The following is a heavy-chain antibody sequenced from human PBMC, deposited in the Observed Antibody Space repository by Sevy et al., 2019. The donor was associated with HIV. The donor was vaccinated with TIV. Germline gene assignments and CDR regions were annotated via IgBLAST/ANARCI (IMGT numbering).Heavy chain of an antibody. D-gene: IGHD2-2*01. J-gene: IGHJ4*02. V-gene: IGHV3-21*01. CDR3: ARDGGCSSTSCLLYFDS. CDR1: GFTFSDYY. CDR2: ISSRSSYI. Sequence: GGSLRLSCAASGFTFSDYYMNWVRQAPGKGLEWVSSISSRSSYIHYADSVRGRFTISRDNAKNSLYLQMNSLRVDDTAVYFSARDGGCSSTSCLLYFDSWGQGALVTVSS.